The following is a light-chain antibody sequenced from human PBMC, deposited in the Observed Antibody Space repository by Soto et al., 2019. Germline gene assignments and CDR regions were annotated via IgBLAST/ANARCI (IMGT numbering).Light chain of an antibody. Sequence: DIQMTQSPSSLSASVGDRVTITCQASQDIYNFLNWYQQKPGKAPKLLIFDASNLETGVPSRFSGSGSWTDFTFTISSLQPEDFATYYCQQDDTLPRYTFGQGTKVE. J-gene: IGKJ2*01. CDR1: QDIYNF. CDR2: DAS. CDR3: QQDDTLPRYT. V-gene: IGKV1-33*01.